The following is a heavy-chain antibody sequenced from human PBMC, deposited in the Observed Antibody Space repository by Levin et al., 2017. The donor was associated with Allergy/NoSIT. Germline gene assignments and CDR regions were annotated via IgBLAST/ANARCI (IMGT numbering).Heavy chain of an antibody. CDR2: IYYSGST. D-gene: IGHD2-8*01. J-gene: IGHJ6*02. CDR1: GGSISTSSYY. CDR3: ARDEMVHEIQYYNGMDV. V-gene: IGHV4-39*07. Sequence: SETLSLTCTVSGGSISTSSYYWGWIRQPPGKGLEWIGNIYYSGSTYYSPTLRSRVTISVDTTKNQFSLKMSSVTAADTAVYYCARDEMVHEIQYYNGMDVWGQGTTVTVSS.